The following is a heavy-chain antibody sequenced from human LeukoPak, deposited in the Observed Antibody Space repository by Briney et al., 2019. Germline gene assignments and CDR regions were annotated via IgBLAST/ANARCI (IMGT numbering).Heavy chain of an antibody. D-gene: IGHD6-19*01. Sequence: PGGSLRLSCAASGFTFSSYWMSWVRQAPGKGLEWVSSISSSSSYIYYADSVKGRFTISRDNAKNSLYLQMNSLRAEDTAVYYCAREAPAVAGTKDWFGPWGQGTLVTVSS. V-gene: IGHV3-21*01. CDR1: GFTFSSYW. CDR3: AREAPAVAGTKDWFGP. J-gene: IGHJ5*02. CDR2: ISSSSSYI.